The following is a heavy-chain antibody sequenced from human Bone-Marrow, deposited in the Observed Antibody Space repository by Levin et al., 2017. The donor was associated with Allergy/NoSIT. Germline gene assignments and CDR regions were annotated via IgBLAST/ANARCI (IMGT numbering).Heavy chain of an antibody. CDR1: GFRFSDAW. CDR2: IKSQNDGGTR. J-gene: IGHJ4*02. D-gene: IGHD5-24*01. Sequence: PWASVKVSCAGSGFRFSDAWMTWVRQTPGKGLEWVGRIKSQNDGGTRDYAPPVQARFTIPRDDSKSMVYLQMNSLKIEDTGVYFCTTEPITYTYPLGFGPKTFTISDYWGQGTLVAVSS. V-gene: IGHV3-15*01. CDR3: TTEPITYTYPLGFGPKTFTISDY.